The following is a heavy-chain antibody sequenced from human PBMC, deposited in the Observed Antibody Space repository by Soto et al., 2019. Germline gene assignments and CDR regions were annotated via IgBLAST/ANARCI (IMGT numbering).Heavy chain of an antibody. CDR1: GFIFSNYA. Sequence: VQLLESGGGLVQPGGSLRLSCAASGFIFSNYAMSWVRQAPGKGLEWVSAISGGGSNTYYADSVKGRFTISRDNSKNTLYLQMNSLRADDTAVYYCAQADSSGWYAWDYWGQGTLVTVSS. D-gene: IGHD6-19*01. J-gene: IGHJ4*02. V-gene: IGHV3-23*01. CDR2: ISGGGSNT. CDR3: AQADSSGWYAWDY.